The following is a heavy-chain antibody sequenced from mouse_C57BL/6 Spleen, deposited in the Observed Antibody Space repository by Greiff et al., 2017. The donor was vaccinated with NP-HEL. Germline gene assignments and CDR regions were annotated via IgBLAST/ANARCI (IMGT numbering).Heavy chain of an antibody. V-gene: IGHV5-9-1*02. CDR2: ISSGGDYI. CDR3: TREIYYDYEGYFDV. CDR1: GFTFSSYA. J-gene: IGHJ1*03. Sequence: EVKLMESGEGLVKPGGSLKLSCAASGFTFSSYAMSWVRQTPEKRLEWVAYISSGGDYIYYADTVKGRFTISRDNARNTLYLQMSSLKSEDTAMYYCTREIYYDYEGYFDVWGTGTTVTVSS. D-gene: IGHD2-4*01.